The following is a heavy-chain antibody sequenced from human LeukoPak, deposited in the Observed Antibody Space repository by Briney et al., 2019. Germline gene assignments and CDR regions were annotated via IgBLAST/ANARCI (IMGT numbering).Heavy chain of an antibody. D-gene: IGHD2-15*01. J-gene: IGHJ4*02. CDR2: IKGDGSST. CDR1: GFTFRNHW. V-gene: IGHV3-74*01. CDR3: TRDAARLDY. Sequence: GGSLRLSCAASGFTFRNHWMHWVRQAPGKGLVWVSRIKGDGSSTTYADSVKGRFTISRDNAKSTLYLQMNSLRGEDTAVYYCTRDAARLDYWGQGTLVTVSS.